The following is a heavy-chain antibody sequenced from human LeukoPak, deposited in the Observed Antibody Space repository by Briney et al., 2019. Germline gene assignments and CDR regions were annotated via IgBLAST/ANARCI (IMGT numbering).Heavy chain of an antibody. CDR2: IKEDGSET. D-gene: IGHD3-10*01. CDR3: ARPLFGAISPGY. V-gene: IGHV3-7*01. Sequence: PGGSLRLSCAASGFTFSSHWMTWVRQAPGRGLEWVANIKEDGSETFYGDSVKGRFTISRDNAENSLNLQMNNLTPDYTAMYYCARPLFGAISPGYWGQGTLVTVSS. CDR1: GFTFSSHW. J-gene: IGHJ4*02.